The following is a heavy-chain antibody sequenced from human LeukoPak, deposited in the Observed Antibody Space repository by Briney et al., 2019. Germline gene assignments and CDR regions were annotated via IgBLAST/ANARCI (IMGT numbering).Heavy chain of an antibody. J-gene: IGHJ4*02. V-gene: IGHV4-4*07. Sequence: SETLSLTCTVSGGSISSYYWSWIRQPPGKGLEWIGRIYSSGSTDYSPSLKSRVTMSVDTYKNQFSLKLTSVTAADTAIYYCARWRSAGLDYWGQGNQVTVSS. CDR2: IYSSGST. CDR1: GGSISSYY. CDR3: ARWRSAGLDY. D-gene: IGHD6-19*01.